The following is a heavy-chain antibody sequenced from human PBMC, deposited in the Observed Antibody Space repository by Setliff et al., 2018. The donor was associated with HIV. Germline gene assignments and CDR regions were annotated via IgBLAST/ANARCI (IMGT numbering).Heavy chain of an antibody. CDR3: ARWTYYHASGSYRGKFDY. CDR2: SYYSGSA. V-gene: IGHV4-30-4*08. J-gene: IGHJ4*02. CDR1: DGYISDGDYY. Sequence: SETLSLTCTVSDGYISDGDYYWTWIRQPPGKGLEWLGPSYYSGSAHYNASLKSRVTMSVDMSNNQFSLKLRSVTAADTAVYYCARWTYYHASGSYRGKFDYWGQGTLVTVSS. D-gene: IGHD3-10*01.